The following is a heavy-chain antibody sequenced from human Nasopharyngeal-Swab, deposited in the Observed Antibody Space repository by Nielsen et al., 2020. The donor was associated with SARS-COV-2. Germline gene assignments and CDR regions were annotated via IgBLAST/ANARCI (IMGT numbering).Heavy chain of an antibody. Sequence: SETLSLTCAVYGGSFSGYYLSWIRQPPGKGLEWIGEINHSGSTNYNQSLKSRVTISVDTSKNQFSLKLSSVTAADPAVYYCARDDYGSWYLDYWGQGTLVTVSS. D-gene: IGHD4/OR15-4a*01. CDR3: ARDDYGSWYLDY. V-gene: IGHV4-34*01. CDR1: GGSFSGYY. CDR2: INHSGST. J-gene: IGHJ4*02.